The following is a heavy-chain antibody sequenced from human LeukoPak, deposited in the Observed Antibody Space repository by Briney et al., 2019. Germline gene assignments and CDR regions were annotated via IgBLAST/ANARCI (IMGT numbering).Heavy chain of an antibody. CDR3: AREVCSGGSCYFNWFDP. Sequence: SETLSLTCTVSGGSVSSGSYYWSWIRQPPGKGREWIGYIYYSGSTNYNPSLKSRVTISVNTSKNQFSLKLSSVTAADTAVYYCAREVCSGGSCYFNWFDPWGQGTLVTVSS. J-gene: IGHJ5*02. CDR2: IYYSGST. D-gene: IGHD2-15*01. CDR1: GGSVSSGSYY. V-gene: IGHV4-61*01.